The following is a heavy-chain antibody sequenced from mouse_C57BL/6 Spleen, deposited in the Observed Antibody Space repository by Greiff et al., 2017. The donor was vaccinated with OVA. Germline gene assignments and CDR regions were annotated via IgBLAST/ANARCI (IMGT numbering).Heavy chain of an antibody. CDR2: IDPSDSET. D-gene: IGHD2-4*01. V-gene: IGHV1-52*01. J-gene: IGHJ2*01. Sequence: VQLQQPGAELVRPGSSVKLSCKASGYTFTSYWMHWVKQRPIQGLEWIGNIDPSDSETHYNQKFKDKATLTVDNSSSTAYMQLSSLTSEDSAVYYCARIYYDYSFDYWGQGTTLTVSS. CDR1: GYTFTSYW. CDR3: ARIYYDYSFDY.